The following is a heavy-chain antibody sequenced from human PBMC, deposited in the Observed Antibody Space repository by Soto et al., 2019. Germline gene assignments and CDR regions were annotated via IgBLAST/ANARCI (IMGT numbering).Heavy chain of an antibody. CDR2: IYYSGST. Sequence: QVQLQESGPGLVKPSETLSLTCTVSGGSISSYYWSWIRQPPGKGLEWIGYIYYSGSTNYNPSLKSRVTISVDTSKNQFSLKLSSVTAADTAVYYCARDPDGIAVAGGDYWGQGTLVTVSS. CDR3: ARDPDGIAVAGGDY. J-gene: IGHJ4*02. D-gene: IGHD6-19*01. V-gene: IGHV4-59*01. CDR1: GGSISSYY.